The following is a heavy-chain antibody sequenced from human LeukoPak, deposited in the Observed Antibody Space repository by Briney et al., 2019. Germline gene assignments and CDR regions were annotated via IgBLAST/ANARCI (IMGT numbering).Heavy chain of an antibody. CDR2: IYPGDSDT. V-gene: IGHV5-51*01. CDR1: GYSFTSYW. CDR3: ARRNDFWSGYYYFDY. J-gene: IGHJ4*02. Sequence: GEFLKISCKGSGYSFTSYWIGWVRQMPGKGLEWMGIIYPGDSDTRYSPSFQGQVTISADKSISTAYLQWSSLKASDTAMYYCARRNDFWSGYYYFDYWGQGTLVTVSS. D-gene: IGHD3-3*01.